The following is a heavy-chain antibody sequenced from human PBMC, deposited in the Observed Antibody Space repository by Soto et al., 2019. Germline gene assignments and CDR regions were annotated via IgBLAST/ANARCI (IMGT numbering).Heavy chain of an antibody. V-gene: IGHV4-39*01. CDR3: VLITDSSGYRTFDY. J-gene: IGHJ4*02. D-gene: IGHD3-22*01. CDR1: GGSISSSSYY. Sequence: SETLSLTCTVSGGSISSSSYYWGWIRQPPGKGLEWIGSIYYSGSTYYNPSLKSRVTISVDTSKNQFSLKLSSVTAADTAVYYCVLITDSSGYRTFDYWGQGTLVTVSS. CDR2: IYYSGST.